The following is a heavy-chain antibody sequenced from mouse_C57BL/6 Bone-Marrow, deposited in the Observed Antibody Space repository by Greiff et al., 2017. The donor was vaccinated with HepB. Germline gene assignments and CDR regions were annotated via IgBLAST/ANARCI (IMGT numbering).Heavy chain of an antibody. CDR2: ISNGGGST. J-gene: IGHJ3*01. CDR3: ARRGGNYSAWFAY. Sequence: EVKLVESGGGLVQPGGSLKLSCAASGFTFSDYYMYWVRQTPEKRLEWVAYISNGGGSTYYPATVKGRFTTSRDKAKNALYLQMSRLKSEDTAMYYCARRGGNYSAWFAYWGQGTLVTVSA. CDR1: GFTFSDYY. V-gene: IGHV5-12*01. D-gene: IGHD2-1*01.